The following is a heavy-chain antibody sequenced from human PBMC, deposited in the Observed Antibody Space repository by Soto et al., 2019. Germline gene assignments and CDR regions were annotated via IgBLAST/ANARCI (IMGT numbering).Heavy chain of an antibody. D-gene: IGHD5-18*01. CDR1: GYTFTNND. CDR2: INPGSGYT. CDR3: ARTESFGSLNWFDP. Sequence: SVKVSCKASGYTFTNNDVSWLRQATGQGLEWMGWINPGSGYTGYAQKFQGRVTMTRDISIATAYMELNSLTSEDTAIYYCARTESFGSLNWFDPWGQGTLVTVSS. J-gene: IGHJ5*02. V-gene: IGHV1-8*02.